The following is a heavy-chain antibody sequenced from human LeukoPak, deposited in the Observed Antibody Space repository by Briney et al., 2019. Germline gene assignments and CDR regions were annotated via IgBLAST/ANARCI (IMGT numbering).Heavy chain of an antibody. CDR2: ILYDGSNK. Sequence: QAGGSLRLSCTASGFTFNSYAMHWVRQAPGEGLEWVAVILYDGSNKYYADSVRGRFTISRDNSNNTVSLQMNSLRPEDTAIYYCVRDGARYLTVFYYGMDVWGQGTTVTVSS. D-gene: IGHD3-9*01. J-gene: IGHJ6*02. CDR1: GFTFNSYA. CDR3: VRDGARYLTVFYYGMDV. V-gene: IGHV3-30-3*01.